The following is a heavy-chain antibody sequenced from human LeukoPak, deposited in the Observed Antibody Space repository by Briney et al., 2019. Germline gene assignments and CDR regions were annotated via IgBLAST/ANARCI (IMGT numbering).Heavy chain of an antibody. V-gene: IGHV1-46*01. J-gene: IGHJ4*02. Sequence: ASVKVSCKASGYTFTSYYMHWVRQAPGQGLEWMGIINPSGGSTGYAQKFQGRVTMTRDMSTSTAYMELRSLRSDDTAVYYCARGREWYYYDSSGYSPLDYWGQGTLVTVSS. D-gene: IGHD3-22*01. CDR1: GYTFTSYY. CDR3: ARGREWYYYDSSGYSPLDY. CDR2: INPSGGST.